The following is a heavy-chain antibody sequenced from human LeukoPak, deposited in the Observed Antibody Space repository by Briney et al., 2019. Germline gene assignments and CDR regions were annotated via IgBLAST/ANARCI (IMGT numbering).Heavy chain of an antibody. J-gene: IGHJ6*02. CDR2: INHSGST. CDR1: GGSFSGYY. CDR3: AREPLYYYGSGSYGMDV. Sequence: PSETLSLTCAVYGGSFSGYYWSWIRQPPGKGLEWIGEINHSGSTNYNPSLKSRVTISVDTSKNQFSLKLSSVTAADTAVYYCAREPLYYYGSGSYGMDVWGQGTTVTVSS. V-gene: IGHV4-34*01. D-gene: IGHD3-10*01.